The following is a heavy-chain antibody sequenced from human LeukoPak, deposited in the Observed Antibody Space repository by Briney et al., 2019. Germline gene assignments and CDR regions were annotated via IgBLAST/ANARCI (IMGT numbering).Heavy chain of an antibody. CDR1: GYTFTDYY. CDR3: ATYTSTIRVAANWFDP. Sequence: GASVKVSCKASGYTFTDYYIHWVRQAPGQGLEWMGWINTNSGGTIYAQTFRGRVTLTIDASISTAYMELRSLRSDDTAIYYCATYTSTIRVAANWFDPWGQGTLVTVSS. CDR2: INTNSGGT. D-gene: IGHD5/OR15-5a*01. V-gene: IGHV1-2*02. J-gene: IGHJ5*02.